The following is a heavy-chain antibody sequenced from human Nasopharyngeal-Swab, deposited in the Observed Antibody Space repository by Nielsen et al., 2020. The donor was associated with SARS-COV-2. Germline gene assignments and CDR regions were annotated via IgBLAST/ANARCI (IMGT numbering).Heavy chain of an antibody. CDR2: MKPTGRT. CDR1: GGSISEYH. CDR3: AGHPADFDY. J-gene: IGHJ4*02. D-gene: IGHD6-13*01. Sequence: SETLSLTCAVYGGSISEYHWSWIRQPPGRGLEWVGEMKPTGRTNYNPSLKSRVTISVDTSKNQFFLELISVTAADTAVHYCAGHPADFDYWGQGILVTVSS. V-gene: IGHV4-34*01.